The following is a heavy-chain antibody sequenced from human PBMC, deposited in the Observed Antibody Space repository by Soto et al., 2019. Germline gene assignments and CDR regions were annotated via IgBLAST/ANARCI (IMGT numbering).Heavy chain of an antibody. V-gene: IGHV4-39*01. J-gene: IGHJ5*02. CDR2: IYYSGST. CDR1: GGSITSSSYY. Sequence: SETLSLTCTVSGGSITSSSYYWGWIRQPPGKGLEWIGTIYYSGSTFYNPSLKSRITMSVDTSKNQFSLNLSSMTAADTAVYFCARHGGHCTNGVCSTWLDPWGQEPLVPVSS. D-gene: IGHD2-8*01. CDR3: ARHGGHCTNGVCSTWLDP.